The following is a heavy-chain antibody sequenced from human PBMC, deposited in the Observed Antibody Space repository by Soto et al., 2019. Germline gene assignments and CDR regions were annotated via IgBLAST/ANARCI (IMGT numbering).Heavy chain of an antibody. CDR2: INPNSGGT. CDR1: GYTFTGYY. V-gene: IGHV1-2*02. D-gene: IGHD6-13*01. CDR3: ATGGLYSSSWYYYYYGMDV. J-gene: IGHJ6*02. Sequence: ASVKVSCKASGYTFTGYYMHWVRQAPGQGLEWMGWINPNSGGTNYAQKFQGRVTMTRDTSISTAYMELGRLRSDDTAVYYCATGGLYSSSWYYYYYGMDVWGQGTTVTVSS.